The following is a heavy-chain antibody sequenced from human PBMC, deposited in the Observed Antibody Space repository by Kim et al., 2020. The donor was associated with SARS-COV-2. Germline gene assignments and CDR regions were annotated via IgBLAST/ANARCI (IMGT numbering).Heavy chain of an antibody. CDR3: ARGRRMITFGGVIVTHDAFDI. CDR1: GFTFSSYW. J-gene: IGHJ3*02. V-gene: IGHV3-74*01. D-gene: IGHD3-16*02. Sequence: LSLTCAASGFTFSSYWMHWVRQAPGKGLVWVSRINSDGSSTSYADSVKGRFTISRDNAKNTLYLQMNSLRAEDTAVYYCARGRRMITFGGVIVTHDAFDIWGQGTMVTVSS. CDR2: INSDGSST.